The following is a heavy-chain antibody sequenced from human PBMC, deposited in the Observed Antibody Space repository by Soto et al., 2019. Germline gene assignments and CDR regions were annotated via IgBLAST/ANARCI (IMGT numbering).Heavy chain of an antibody. J-gene: IGHJ5*02. CDR2: IIPIFGTA. CDR1: GGTFSSYA. CDR3: ARDRWNREYCSGGSCYGLPEVVWFDP. D-gene: IGHD2-15*01. Sequence: ASVKVSCKASGGTFSSYAISWVRQAPGQGLEWMGGIIPIFGTANYAQKFQGRVTITADESTSTAYMELSSLRSEDTAVYYCARDRWNREYCSGGSCYGLPEVVWFDPWGQGTLVTVSS. V-gene: IGHV1-69*13.